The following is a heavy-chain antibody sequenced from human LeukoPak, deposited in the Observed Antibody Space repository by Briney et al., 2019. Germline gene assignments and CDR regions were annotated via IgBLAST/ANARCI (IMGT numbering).Heavy chain of an antibody. CDR1: GYTFTNYG. J-gene: IGHJ5*02. D-gene: IGHD6-6*01. CDR3: ARGSISSGDWFDP. V-gene: IGHV1-18*01. CDR2: ISAYNGNT. Sequence: ASVKVSCKASGYTFTNYGISWVRQAPGQGLEWMGWISAYNGNTNYAQKLQGRVTMTTDTSTSTAYMELSRLEFDDTAVFYCARGSISSGDWFDPWGQGTLVTVSS.